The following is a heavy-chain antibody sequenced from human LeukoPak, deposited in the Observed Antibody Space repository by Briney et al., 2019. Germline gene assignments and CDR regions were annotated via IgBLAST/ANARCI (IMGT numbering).Heavy chain of an antibody. CDR3: ARPSSSGQDY. CDR2: IYYSGST. CDR1: GGSISSSSYY. V-gene: IGHV4-39*01. Sequence: PSETLSLTCTVSGGSISSSSYYWGWLRQPPGKGLEWIGSIYYSGSTYYNPSLKSRVTISVDTSKNQFSLKLSSVTAADTAVYYCARPSSSGQDYWGQGTLVTVSS. D-gene: IGHD6-13*01. J-gene: IGHJ4*02.